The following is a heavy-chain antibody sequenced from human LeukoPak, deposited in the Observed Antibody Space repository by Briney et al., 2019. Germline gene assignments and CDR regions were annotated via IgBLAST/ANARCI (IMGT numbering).Heavy chain of an antibody. D-gene: IGHD6-25*01. CDR3: AHRRLGIGFDQ. V-gene: IGHV2-5*02. Sequence: SGPTLVNPTETLTLTCTFSGFSLSTSEAGVGWIRQPPGKALEWLAVIYWDDDKRYSPSLKSRLTVTKDTSKNQVVLTMTNMDPVDTATYYCAHRRLGIGFDQWGQGTLVTVSS. J-gene: IGHJ4*02. CDR1: GFSLSTSEAG. CDR2: IYWDDDK.